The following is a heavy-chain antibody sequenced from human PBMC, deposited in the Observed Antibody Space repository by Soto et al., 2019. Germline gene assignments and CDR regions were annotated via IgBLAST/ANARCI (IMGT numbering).Heavy chain of an antibody. D-gene: IGHD3-22*01. CDR2: ISAYNGNT. V-gene: IGHV1-18*04. CDR3: ARDGQRGYYYDSSGFLADWFDP. CDR1: GYTFTSYC. Sequence: ASVKVSCKASGYTFTSYCISWVLQAPGQGLEWMGWISAYNGNTNYAQKLQGRVTMTTDTSTSTAYMELRSLRSDDTAVYYCARDGQRGYYYDSSGFLADWFDPWGQGTLVTVSS. J-gene: IGHJ5*02.